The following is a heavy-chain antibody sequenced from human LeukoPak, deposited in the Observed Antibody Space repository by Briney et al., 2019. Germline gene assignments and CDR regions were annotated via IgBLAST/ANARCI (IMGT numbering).Heavy chain of an antibody. J-gene: IGHJ4*02. CDR3: ARDLQITMIVEQSVFDY. D-gene: IGHD3-22*01. Sequence: PGGSLRLSCAASGFTFSSYSMCWVRQAPGKGLEWVSSISSSSSYIYYADSVKGRFTISRDNAKNSLYLQMNSLRAEDTAVYYCARDLQITMIVEQSVFDYWGQGTLVTVSS. CDR2: ISSSSSYI. V-gene: IGHV3-21*01. CDR1: GFTFSSYS.